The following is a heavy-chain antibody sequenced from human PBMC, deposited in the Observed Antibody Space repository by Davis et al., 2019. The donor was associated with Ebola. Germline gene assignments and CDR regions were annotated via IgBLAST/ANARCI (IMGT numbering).Heavy chain of an antibody. V-gene: IGHV3-30-3*01. J-gene: IGHJ6*03. Sequence: GESLKISCAASGFTFSSYAMHWVRQAPGKGLEWVAVISYDGSNKYYADSVKGRFTISRDNSKNTLYLQMNSLRAEDTAVYYCAAAGDYYYYYMDVWGKGTTVTVSS. CDR3: AAAGDYYYYYMDV. CDR2: ISYDGSNK. CDR1: GFTFSSYA. D-gene: IGHD6-13*01.